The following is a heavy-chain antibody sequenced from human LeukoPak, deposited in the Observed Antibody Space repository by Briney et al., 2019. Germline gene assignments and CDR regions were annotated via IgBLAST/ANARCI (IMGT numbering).Heavy chain of an antibody. V-gene: IGHV1-69*01. CDR1: GGTFSSYA. Sequence: ASVKVSCKASGGTFSSYAISWVRQAPGQGLEWMGGIIPIFGTANYAQKFQGRVTITADESTSTAYMELSSLRSEDTAVYYCARCLYYDFWSGYYPYYYYGVDVWGQGTTVTVSS. CDR2: IIPIFGTA. CDR3: ARCLYYDFWSGYYPYYYYGVDV. J-gene: IGHJ6*02. D-gene: IGHD3-3*01.